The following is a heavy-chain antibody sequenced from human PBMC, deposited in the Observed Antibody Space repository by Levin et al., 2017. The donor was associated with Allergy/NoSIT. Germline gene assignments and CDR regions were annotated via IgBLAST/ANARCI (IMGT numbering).Heavy chain of an antibody. Sequence: PSETLSLTCAVYGGSFSGYYWSWIRQPPGKGLEWIGEINHSGSTNYNPSLKSRVTISVDTSKNQFSLKLSSVTAADTAVYYCARVADSSGYYYVSPVYYFDYWGQGTLVTVSS. J-gene: IGHJ4*02. CDR1: GGSFSGYY. CDR2: INHSGST. V-gene: IGHV4-34*01. CDR3: ARVADSSGYYYVSPVYYFDY. D-gene: IGHD3-22*01.